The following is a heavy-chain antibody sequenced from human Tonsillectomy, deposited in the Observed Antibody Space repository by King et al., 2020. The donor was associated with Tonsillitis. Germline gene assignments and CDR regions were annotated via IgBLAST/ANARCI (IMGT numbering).Heavy chain of an antibody. J-gene: IGHJ4*02. V-gene: IGHV3-21*01. CDR1: GFTFSSYT. Sequence: VQLVESGGGLVKPGGSLRLSCAASGFTFSSYTMNWVRQAPGKGLEWVSAISSSSYIFYADSVKGRFTISRDNAKNSLSLQMNSLRAGDTAVYYCAYCISWPNKQFDYWGQGTLVTVSS. CDR2: ISSSSYI. CDR3: AYCISWPNKQFDY. D-gene: IGHD6-13*01.